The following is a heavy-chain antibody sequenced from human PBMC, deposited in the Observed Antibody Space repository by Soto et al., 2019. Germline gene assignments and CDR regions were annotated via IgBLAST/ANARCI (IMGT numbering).Heavy chain of an antibody. D-gene: IGHD3-22*01. CDR2: IYHSGST. V-gene: IGHV4-30-2*01. CDR1: GGSISSGGYS. J-gene: IGHJ4*02. CDR3: ASAFGSSGYR. Sequence: QLQLQESGSGLVKPSQTLSLTCAVSGGSISSGGYSWSWIRQPPGKGLEWIGYIYHSGSTYYNPSLKSRVTRSVDRSKNQFPLKLSSVTAADTAVYYCASAFGSSGYRWGQGTLVTVSS.